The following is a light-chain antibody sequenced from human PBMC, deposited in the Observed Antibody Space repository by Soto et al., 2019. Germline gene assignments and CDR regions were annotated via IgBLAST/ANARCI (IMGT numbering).Light chain of an antibody. V-gene: IGKV3-20*01. Sequence: EIVLTQSPGTLSLSPGERATLSCRASQSVSSSFLAWYQQIPGQAPRLLIYGASSRATGIPDRFSGSGSGTDFTLTISRLAPEDFAVYYCQQYDSSPRTFGPGTKVDIK. J-gene: IGKJ3*01. CDR1: QSVSSSF. CDR2: GAS. CDR3: QQYDSSPRT.